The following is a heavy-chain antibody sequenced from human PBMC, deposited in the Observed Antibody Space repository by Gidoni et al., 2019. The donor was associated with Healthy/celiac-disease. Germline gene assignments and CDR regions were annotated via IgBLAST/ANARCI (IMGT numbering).Heavy chain of an antibody. CDR1: GGSISSSSYY. Sequence: QLQLQESGPGLVKPSETLSLTCTVSGGSISSSSYYGGWIRQPPGKGLEWIGSIYYSGSTYYNPSLKSRVTISVDTSKNQFSLKLSSVTAADTAVYYCAGVYDSSGYYYVDYWGQGTLVTVSS. CDR2: IYYSGST. J-gene: IGHJ4*02. D-gene: IGHD3-22*01. V-gene: IGHV4-39*01. CDR3: AGVYDSSGYYYVDY.